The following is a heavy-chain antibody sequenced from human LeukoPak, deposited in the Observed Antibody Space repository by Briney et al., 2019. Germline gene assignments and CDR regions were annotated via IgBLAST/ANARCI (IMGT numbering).Heavy chain of an antibody. J-gene: IGHJ6*03. V-gene: IGHV4-39*07. CDR1: GFTFSSYE. CDR2: IYYSGST. D-gene: IGHD1-26*01. Sequence: GSLRLSCAASGFTFSSYEMNWIRQPPGKGLEWIGSIYYSGSTYYNPSLKSRVTISVDTSKNQFSLKLSSVTAADTAVYYCARTGGSFYFYYYMDVWGKGTTVTVSS. CDR3: ARTGGSFYFYYYMDV.